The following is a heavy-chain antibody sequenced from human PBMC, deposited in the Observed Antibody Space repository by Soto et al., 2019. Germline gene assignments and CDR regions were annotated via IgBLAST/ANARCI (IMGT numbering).Heavy chain of an antibody. V-gene: IGHV1-69*01. CDR2: IIPIFGTA. D-gene: IGHD3-10*01. J-gene: IGHJ6*02. CDR1: GGTFSSYA. CDR3: ARDRHVTMVRGVTYYYYGMDV. Sequence: QVQLVQSGAEVKKPGSSVKVSCKASGGTFSSYAISWVRQAPGQGLEWMGGIIPIFGTANYAQKFQGRVTITADESTSTAYMELSNLRSEDTAVYYCARDRHVTMVRGVTYYYYGMDVWGQGTTVTVSS.